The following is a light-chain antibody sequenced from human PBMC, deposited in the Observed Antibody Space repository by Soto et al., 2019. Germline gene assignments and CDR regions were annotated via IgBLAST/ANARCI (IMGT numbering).Light chain of an antibody. J-gene: IGLJ1*01. CDR1: SVDVGGYNY. V-gene: IGLV2-14*01. CDR2: EVS. Sequence: QYALTQPASVSGSPGQSITISCTGTSVDVGGYNYVSWYQQHPGKAPKLMIYEVSNRPSGVSNRFSGSKSGNTASLTISGLQAEDEADYYCSSYTSSSIDYVFGTGTKLTVL. CDR3: SSYTSSSIDYV.